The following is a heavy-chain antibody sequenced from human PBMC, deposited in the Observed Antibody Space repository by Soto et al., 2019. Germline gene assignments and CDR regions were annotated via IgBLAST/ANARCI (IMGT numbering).Heavy chain of an antibody. D-gene: IGHD4-17*01. V-gene: IGHV4-31*03. J-gene: IGHJ3*02. Sequence: QVQLQESGPGLVKPSQTLSLTCTVSGGSISSGGYYWSWIRQHPGKGLEWIGYIYYSGSTYYNPSLRCRVTISVDTSKNQFSLKLSSVTAAGTAVYYCARESYGDYVTSHHPDAFDIWGQGTMVTVSS. CDR3: ARESYGDYVTSHHPDAFDI. CDR1: GGSISSGGYY. CDR2: IYYSGST.